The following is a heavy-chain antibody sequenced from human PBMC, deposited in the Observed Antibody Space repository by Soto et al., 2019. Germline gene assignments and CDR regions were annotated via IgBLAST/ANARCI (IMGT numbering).Heavy chain of an antibody. CDR2: ISSRSTTM. D-gene: IGHD3-10*01. CDR3: AKDGGSFYYYGMDV. Sequence: GGSLRLSCAASGFTFSSYSMYWVRQAPGQGLEWISEISSRSTTMYYADSVKGRFTISRDNAKNSLYLQMNSLREEDTAVYYCAKDGGSFYYYGMDVWGQGTTVTVAS. CDR1: GFTFSSYS. J-gene: IGHJ6*02. V-gene: IGHV3-48*02.